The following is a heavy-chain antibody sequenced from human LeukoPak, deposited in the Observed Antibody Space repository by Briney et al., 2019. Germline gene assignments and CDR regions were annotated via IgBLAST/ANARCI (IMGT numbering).Heavy chain of an antibody. CDR1: GYTFTGYY. J-gene: IGHJ3*02. D-gene: IGHD2-21*02. Sequence: GASVKVSCKASGYTFTGYYMHWVRQAPGQGLEWMGIINPSGGSTSYAQKFQGRVTMTRDMSTSTVYMELSSLRSEDTAVYYCTFKSGDWRNAFDIWGQGTMVTVSS. CDR3: TFKSGDWRNAFDI. V-gene: IGHV1-46*01. CDR2: INPSGGST.